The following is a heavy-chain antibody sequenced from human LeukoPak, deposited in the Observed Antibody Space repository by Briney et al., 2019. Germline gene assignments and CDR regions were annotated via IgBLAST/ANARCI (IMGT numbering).Heavy chain of an antibody. J-gene: IGHJ4*02. CDR2: INPSGGST. D-gene: IGHD6-19*01. V-gene: IGHV1-46*01. CDR3: ASLGDSSGWYIGY. CDR1: GYTFTSYY. Sequence: ASVKVSCKASGYTFTSYYMHWVRQAPGRGLEWMGIINPSGGSTSYAQKFQGRVTMTRDMSTSTVYMEPSSLRSEDTAVYYCASLGDSSGWYIGYWGQGTLVTVSS.